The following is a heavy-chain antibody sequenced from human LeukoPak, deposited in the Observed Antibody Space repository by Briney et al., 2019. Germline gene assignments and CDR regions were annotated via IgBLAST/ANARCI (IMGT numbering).Heavy chain of an antibody. J-gene: IGHJ4*02. V-gene: IGHV3-30-3*01. CDR1: GFTFSSYA. D-gene: IGHD2-15*01. Sequence: PGGSLRLSCAASGFTFSSYAMHWVRQAPGKGLEWVAVISYDGSNKYYADSVKGRFTISRDNSKNTLYLQMNSLRAEDTAVYYCARDRRVAVASYYFDYWGQGTLVTVSS. CDR3: ARDRRVAVASYYFDY. CDR2: ISYDGSNK.